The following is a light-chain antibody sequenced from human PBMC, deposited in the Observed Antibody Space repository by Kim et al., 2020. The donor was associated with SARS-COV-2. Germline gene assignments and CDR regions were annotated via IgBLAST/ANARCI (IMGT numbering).Light chain of an antibody. CDR3: QKYSSGPPT. V-gene: IGKV1-27*01. CDR2: TAS. CDR1: QGISNY. J-gene: IGKJ4*01. Sequence: ASVGDRVTITCRASQGISNYLACYQRKPGKVPYLLIYTASTLQSGVPSRFSGSGSGTDFTLTISSLQPEDVATYYSQKYSSGPPTFGGGTKVDIK.